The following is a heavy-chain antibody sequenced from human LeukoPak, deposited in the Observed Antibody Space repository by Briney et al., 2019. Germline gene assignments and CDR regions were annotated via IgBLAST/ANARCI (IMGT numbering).Heavy chain of an antibody. Sequence: GASVKVSCKASGYTFTSYGISWVRQAPGQGLEWMGWISAYNGNTNYAQKLQGRVTMTTDTSTSTAYMELRSLRSDDTAVYYCASLIAAAGTWWFDPWSQGTLVTVSS. CDR3: ASLIAAAGTWWFDP. V-gene: IGHV1-18*01. D-gene: IGHD6-13*01. J-gene: IGHJ5*02. CDR2: ISAYNGNT. CDR1: GYTFTSYG.